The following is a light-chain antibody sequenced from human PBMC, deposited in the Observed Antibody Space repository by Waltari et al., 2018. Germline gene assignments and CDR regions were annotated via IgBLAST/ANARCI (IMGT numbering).Light chain of an antibody. V-gene: IGLV3-21*03. Sequence: SYVLTQPPSVSVAPGKTARIPCGGNDIGTRSVHWYQQKPGRAPVPVVFDDSDRPSGIPGRFSGSNSANTATLTISRVGAGDEADYYCHVWDTKTDHVVFGGGTKLTVL. CDR3: HVWDTKTDHVV. CDR2: DDS. CDR1: DIGTRS. J-gene: IGLJ2*01.